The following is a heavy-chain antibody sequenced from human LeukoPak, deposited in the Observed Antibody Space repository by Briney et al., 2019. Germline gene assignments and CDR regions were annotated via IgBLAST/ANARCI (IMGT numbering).Heavy chain of an antibody. CDR2: ISNSGSTI. CDR3: ARVGSRFDY. Sequence: GGSLSLSCAASGFTFRSYDMNWVRQAQGKGLEWVSYISNSGSTIYYADSVKGRFTISRDNAMNSLHLQMNSLRAEDTAVYYCARVGSRFDYWGQGTLVTVSS. J-gene: IGHJ4*02. V-gene: IGHV3-48*03. D-gene: IGHD1-26*01. CDR1: GFTFRSYD.